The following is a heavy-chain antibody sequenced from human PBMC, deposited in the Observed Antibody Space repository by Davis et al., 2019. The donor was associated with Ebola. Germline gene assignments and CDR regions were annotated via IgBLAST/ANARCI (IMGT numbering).Heavy chain of an antibody. CDR1: GFTFSSYE. Sequence: PGGSLRLSCAASGFTFSSYEMNWVRQAPGKGLEWVSYISSSGSTIYYADPVKGRFTISRDNAKNSLYLQMNSLRAEDTAVYYCARGYCSSTSCPLDYYYYMDVWGKGTTVTVSS. CDR2: ISSSGSTI. CDR3: ARGYCSSTSCPLDYYYYMDV. J-gene: IGHJ6*03. D-gene: IGHD2-2*01. V-gene: IGHV3-48*03.